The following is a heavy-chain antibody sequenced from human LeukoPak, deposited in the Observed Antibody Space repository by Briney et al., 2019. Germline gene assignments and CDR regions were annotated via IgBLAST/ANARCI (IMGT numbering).Heavy chain of an antibody. CDR2: IYPADSDT. CDR1: GYSFPNYW. J-gene: IGHJ4*02. V-gene: IGHV5-51*01. Sequence: SGESRKISCKGSGYSFPNYWIGWVRQMPGQGLEWMGIIYPADSDTRYSPSFQGQVTISADKSINTAYLQWTSLKASDTTMYYCARRKGDGYNFPFDYWGQGTLVTVSS. CDR3: ARRKGDGYNFPFDY. D-gene: IGHD5-24*01.